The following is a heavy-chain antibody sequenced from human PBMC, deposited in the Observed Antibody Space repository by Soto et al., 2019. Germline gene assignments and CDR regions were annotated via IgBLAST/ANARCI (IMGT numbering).Heavy chain of an antibody. J-gene: IGHJ4*02. CDR3: AGYGTTAFDYFDY. D-gene: IGHD1-1*01. V-gene: IGHV4-59*01. CDR1: GGSISRYY. CDR2: LYHGGST. Sequence: QVQLQESGPGLVKPSETLSLTCTVSGGSISRYYWSWIRQPPGKGLGWIWFLYHGGSTNYSPSLKSRVTIAADTSKNQFSLKLSSVTAADTAVYYCAGYGTTAFDYFDYWGQGTLVTVSS.